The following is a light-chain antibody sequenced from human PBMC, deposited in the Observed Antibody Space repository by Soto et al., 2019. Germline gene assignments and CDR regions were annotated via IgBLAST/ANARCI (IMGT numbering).Light chain of an antibody. CDR3: QQYNNWPPWT. J-gene: IGKJ1*01. CDR1: QSVSNN. Sequence: EVVMTQSPATLSVSPGDRATLSCRTSQSVSNNLAWYQQKPGQGPRLLIYGASTRATGIPVRFSGSGSGTEFTLTISSLQSEDFAVYYCQQYNNWPPWTFGQGTKVEIK. CDR2: GAS. V-gene: IGKV3-15*01.